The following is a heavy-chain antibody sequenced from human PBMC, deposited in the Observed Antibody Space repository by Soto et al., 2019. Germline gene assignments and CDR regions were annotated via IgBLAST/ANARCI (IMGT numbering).Heavy chain of an antibody. CDR2: ISSSSSTI. D-gene: IGHD5-18*01. V-gene: IGHV3-48*01. J-gene: IGHJ4*02. CDR1: GFTFSSYS. Sequence: GGSLRLSCAASGFTFSSYSMNWVRQAPGKGLEWVSYISSSSSTIYYADSVKGRFTISRDNAKNSLYLQMNSLRAEDTAVYYCARDGGYSYGPFDYWGQGTLVTVPQ. CDR3: ARDGGYSYGPFDY.